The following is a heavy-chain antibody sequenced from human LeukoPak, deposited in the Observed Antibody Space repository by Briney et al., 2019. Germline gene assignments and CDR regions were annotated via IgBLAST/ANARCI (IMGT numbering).Heavy chain of an antibody. D-gene: IGHD3-22*01. CDR2: INPNSGGT. Sequence: GASVKVSCKASGYTFTGYYMHWVRQAPGQGLEWMGRINPNSGGTNYAQKFQGRVTMTRDTSISTAYMELSRLRSEDTAVYYCARDSGYDSSGYPDYWGQGTLVTVSS. CDR1: GYTFTGYY. CDR3: ARDSGYDSSGYPDY. V-gene: IGHV1-2*06. J-gene: IGHJ4*02.